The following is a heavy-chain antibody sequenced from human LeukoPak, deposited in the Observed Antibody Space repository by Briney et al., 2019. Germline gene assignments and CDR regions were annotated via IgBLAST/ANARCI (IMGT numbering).Heavy chain of an antibody. V-gene: IGHV1-69*01. CDR2: IIPIFGTA. CDR3: ARVVKGYGQWLTGNAFDI. Sequence: SVKVSCKASGGTFSSYAISWVRQAPGQGLEWMGGIIPIFGTANYAQKFQGRVTITADESTSTAYMELSSLRSEDTAVYYCARVVKGYGQWLTGNAFDIWGQGTMVTVSS. CDR1: GGTFSSYA. J-gene: IGHJ3*02. D-gene: IGHD6-19*01.